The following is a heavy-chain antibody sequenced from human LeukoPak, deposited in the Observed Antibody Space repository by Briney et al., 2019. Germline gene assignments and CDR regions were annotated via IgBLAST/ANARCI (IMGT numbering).Heavy chain of an antibody. D-gene: IGHD3-10*01. Sequence: GGSLRLSCAASGFTFSSYSMNWVRQAPGKGLEWVSSISSSSCIYYADSVKGRFTISRDNAKNSLYLQMNSLRAEDTAVYYCARDAVILWFGDLGEYYFDYWGQGTLVTVSS. CDR1: GFTFSSYS. CDR2: ISSSSCI. J-gene: IGHJ4*02. V-gene: IGHV3-21*01. CDR3: ARDAVILWFGDLGEYYFDY.